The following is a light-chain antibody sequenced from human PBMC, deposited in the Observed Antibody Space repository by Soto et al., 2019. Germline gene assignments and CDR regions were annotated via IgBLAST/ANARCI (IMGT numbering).Light chain of an antibody. CDR2: EAT. CDR3: QQSNNYPWT. J-gene: IGKJ1*01. CDR1: QYIHNY. Sequence: EIQMTQSPSTLSASVGDRVTITCRASQYIHNYLAWYQQKPGEAPKLLIYEATNLESGVPTRFSGYGTGTDTPLIISSLQPDDFATYYCQQSNNYPWTFGRGTRVEIK. V-gene: IGKV1-5*03.